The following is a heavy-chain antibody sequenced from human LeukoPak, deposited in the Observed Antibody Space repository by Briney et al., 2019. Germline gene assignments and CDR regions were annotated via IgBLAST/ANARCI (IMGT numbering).Heavy chain of an antibody. J-gene: IGHJ4*02. CDR2: ISGSGGST. V-gene: IGHV3-23*01. CDR1: GFTFSSYA. Sequence: GGSLRLSCAASGFTFSSYAMSWVRQAPGKGLEWVSAISGSGGSTYYADSVKGRFTISRDNSKNTLYLQMNSLRAEDTAVYYCAKGRSGYSSSWYLADYLDYWGQGTLVTVSS. CDR3: AKGRSGYSSSWYLADYLDY. D-gene: IGHD6-13*01.